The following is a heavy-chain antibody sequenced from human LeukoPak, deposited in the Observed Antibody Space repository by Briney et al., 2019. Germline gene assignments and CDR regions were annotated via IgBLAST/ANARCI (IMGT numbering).Heavy chain of an antibody. V-gene: IGHV3-23*01. D-gene: IGHD2-2*01. Sequence: PGGSLRLSCAASGFTFSSYAMSWVRQAPGKGLEWVSAISGSGGSTYYADPVKGRFTISRDNSKNTLYLQMNSLRAEDTAVYYCAKNGVGSSTSLFDPWGQGTLVTVSS. CDR1: GFTFSSYA. J-gene: IGHJ5*02. CDR3: AKNGVGSSTSLFDP. CDR2: ISGSGGST.